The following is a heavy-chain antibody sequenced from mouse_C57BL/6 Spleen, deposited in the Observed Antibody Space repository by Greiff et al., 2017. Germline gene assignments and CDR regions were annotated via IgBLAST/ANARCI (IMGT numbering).Heavy chain of an antibody. V-gene: IGHV1-82*01. CDR1: GYAFSSSW. Sequence: VQLQESGPELVKPGASVKISCKASGYAFSSSWMNWVKQRPGKGLEWIGRIYPGDGDTNYNGKFKGKATLTADKSSSTAYMQLSSLTSEDSAVYYCAREETRDGSWFAYWGQGTLVTVSA. CDR3: AREETRDGSWFAY. J-gene: IGHJ3*01. D-gene: IGHD2-3*01. CDR2: IYPGDGDT.